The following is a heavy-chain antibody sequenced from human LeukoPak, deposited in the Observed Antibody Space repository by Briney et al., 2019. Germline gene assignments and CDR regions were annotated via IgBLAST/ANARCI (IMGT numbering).Heavy chain of an antibody. V-gene: IGHV3-21*01. CDR2: ISSSSSYI. D-gene: IGHD3-22*01. CDR1: GFTFSSYS. Sequence: PGGSLRLSCAASGFTFSSYSMNWVRQAPGKGLEWVSSISSSSSYIYYADSVKGRFTISRDNAKNSLYLQMNSLRAEDTAVYYCAREPDLYYPSAFDIWGQGTMVTVSS. CDR3: AREPDLYYPSAFDI. J-gene: IGHJ3*02.